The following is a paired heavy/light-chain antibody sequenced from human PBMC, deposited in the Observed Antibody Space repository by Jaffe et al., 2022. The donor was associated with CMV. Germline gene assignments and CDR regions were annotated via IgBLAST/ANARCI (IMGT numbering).Heavy chain of an antibody. CDR1: GYTFTSYA. CDR2: INAGNGNT. CDR3: AGGSSGSSSYYYYYMDV. J-gene: IGHJ6*03. V-gene: IGHV1-3*01. D-gene: IGHD6-19*01. Sequence: QVQLVQSGAEVKKPGASVKVSCKASGYTFTSYAMHWVRQAPGQRLEWMGWINAGNGNTKYSQKFQGRVTITRDTSASTAYMELSSLRSEDTAVYYCAGGSSGSSSYYYYYMDVWGKGTTVTVSS.
Light chain of an antibody. Sequence: QSVLTQPPSVSGAPGQRVTISCTGSSSNIGAGYDVHWYQQLPGTAPKLLIYGNSNRPSGVPDRFSGSKSGTSASLAITGLQAEDEADYYCQSYDSSLSVPHVVFGGGTKLTVL. CDR1: SSNIGAGYD. V-gene: IGLV1-40*01. J-gene: IGLJ2*01. CDR2: GNS. CDR3: QSYDSSLSVPHVV.